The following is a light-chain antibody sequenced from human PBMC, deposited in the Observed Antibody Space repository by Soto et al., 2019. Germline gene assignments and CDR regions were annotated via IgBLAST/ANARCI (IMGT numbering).Light chain of an antibody. Sequence: EIVMTQSPATLSMSPGERATLSCRASQSVSNNLAWYQQKPGQAPRLLIFGASTRATGITARFSGSGSGTEFTLTISSLQSEDFAVYYCQQYNNWPPWTFGQGTKVDIK. CDR1: QSVSNN. CDR3: QQYNNWPPWT. J-gene: IGKJ1*01. CDR2: GAS. V-gene: IGKV3-15*01.